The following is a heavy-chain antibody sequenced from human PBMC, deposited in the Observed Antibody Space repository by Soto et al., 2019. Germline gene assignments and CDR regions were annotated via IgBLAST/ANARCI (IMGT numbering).Heavy chain of an antibody. CDR1: GGSFSGYY. CDR2: INHSGST. D-gene: IGHD3-16*01. V-gene: IGHV4-34*01. Sequence: SETLFLTCAVYGGSFSGYYWSWIRQPPGKGLEWIGEINHSGSTNYNPSLKSRVTISVDTSKNQFSLKLSSVTAADTAVYYCASAWTHRGHDYWGQGTLVTVSS. J-gene: IGHJ4*02. CDR3: ASAWTHRGHDY.